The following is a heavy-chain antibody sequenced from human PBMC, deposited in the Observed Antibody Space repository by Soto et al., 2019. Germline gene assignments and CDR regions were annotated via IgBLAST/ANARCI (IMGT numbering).Heavy chain of an antibody. J-gene: IGHJ6*03. Sequence: PGESLKISCKGSGYSFTSYWIGWVRQMPGKGLEWMGIIYPGDSDTRYSPSFQGQVTISADKSISTAYLQWSSLKASDTAMDYWARQFLPLGGNYYRNVWGKGPRATSSS. CDR1: GYSFTSYW. CDR2: IYPGDSDT. CDR3: ARQFLPLGGNYYRNV. V-gene: IGHV5-51*01.